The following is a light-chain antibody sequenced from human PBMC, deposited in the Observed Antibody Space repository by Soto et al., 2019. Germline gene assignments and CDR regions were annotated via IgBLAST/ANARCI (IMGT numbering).Light chain of an antibody. Sequence: IQLTHSPSSLSASVGDRVTITCRASQGISSYLAWYQQTPGKAPKLLIYKASSLESGVPSRFSGSGSGTEFTLTISSLQPDDFATYYCQQYNSYWWTFGQGTKV. CDR2: KAS. CDR3: QQYNSYWWT. J-gene: IGKJ1*01. V-gene: IGKV1-5*03. CDR1: QGISSY.